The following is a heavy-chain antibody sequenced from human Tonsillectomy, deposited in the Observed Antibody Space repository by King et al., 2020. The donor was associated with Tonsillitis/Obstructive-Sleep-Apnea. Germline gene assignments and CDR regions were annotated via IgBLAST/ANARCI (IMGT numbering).Heavy chain of an antibody. V-gene: IGHV3-30*04. CDR3: ARDRAPHCVKGVCYDSQH. CDR1: GFTFSSYA. D-gene: IGHD2-8*01. CDR2: ISFDGINK. Sequence: VQLVESGGGVVQPGRSLRLSCAASGFTFSSYAMHWVRQAPGKGLEWVTVISFDGINKYYADSVKGRITISRDNSNNTLYLQINSLRAEDTAVYYCARDRAPHCVKGVCYDSQHWGQRSLVTVSS. J-gene: IGHJ1*01.